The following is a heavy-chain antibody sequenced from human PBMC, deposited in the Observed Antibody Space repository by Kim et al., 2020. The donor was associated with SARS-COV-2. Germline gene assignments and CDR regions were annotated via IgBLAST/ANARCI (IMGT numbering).Heavy chain of an antibody. CDR1: GFTFSDYY. Sequence: GGSLRLSCAASGFTFSDYYLSWIRQAPGKGLEWVSYISSSGSTIYYADSVKGRFTISRDNAKNSLYLQMNSLRAEDTAVYYCARENIGLYVWGSYRSAAFDIWGQGTMVTVSS. D-gene: IGHD3-16*02. V-gene: IGHV3-11*01. CDR3: ARENIGLYVWGSYRSAAFDI. J-gene: IGHJ3*02. CDR2: ISSSGSTI.